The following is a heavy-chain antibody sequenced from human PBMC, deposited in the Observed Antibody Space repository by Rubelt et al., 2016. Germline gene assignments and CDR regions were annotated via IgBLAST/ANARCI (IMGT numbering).Heavy chain of an antibody. D-gene: IGHD4-17*01. CDR1: GYTFTSYA. CDR2: INAGNGNT. Sequence: QVQLVQSGVEVKKPGASVKVSCKASGYTFTSYAMHWVRQAPGQRLEWRGWINAGNGNTKYSINLQGRVTFTRDPSASTAYMALSRLRSEDSAVYYCASFALPAVTTAYYYALDVWGQGTTVTVSS. CDR3: ASFALPAVTTAYYYALDV. V-gene: IGHV1-3*01. J-gene: IGHJ6*02.